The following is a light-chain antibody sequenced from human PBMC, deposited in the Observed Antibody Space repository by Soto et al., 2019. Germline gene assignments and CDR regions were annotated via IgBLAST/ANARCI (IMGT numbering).Light chain of an antibody. Sequence: EIVLTQSPGTLSLSPEERATLSCRASQSISSSYLAWYQQKPGQAPRLLIYGAFSRATGIPDRFNGSGSGTDFTLTINRVAPEDFAVYYCQQYVSLPITFGQGTRLE. J-gene: IGKJ5*01. CDR1: QSISSSY. CDR3: QQYVSLPIT. CDR2: GAF. V-gene: IGKV3-20*01.